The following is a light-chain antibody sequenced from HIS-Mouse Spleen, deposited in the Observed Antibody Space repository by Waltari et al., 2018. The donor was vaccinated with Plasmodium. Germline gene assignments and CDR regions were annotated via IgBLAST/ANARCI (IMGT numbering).Light chain of an antibody. J-gene: IGLJ2*01. V-gene: IGLV2-23*03. CDR1: SGDVGRYNL. CDR2: EGS. CDR3: CSYAGSSTFVV. Sequence: QSALTQPASVSGSPGQSITISCTGTSGDVGRYNLVSWYQQHPGKAPKLMIYEGSKRPSGVSNRFSGSKSGNTASLTISGLQAEDEADYYCCSYAGSSTFVVFGGGTKLTVL.